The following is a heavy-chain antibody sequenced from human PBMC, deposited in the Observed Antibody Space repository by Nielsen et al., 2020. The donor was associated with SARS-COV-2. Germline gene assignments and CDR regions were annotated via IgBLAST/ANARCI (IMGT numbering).Heavy chain of an antibody. D-gene: IGHD2-2*01. J-gene: IGHJ5*02. CDR1: GGSISGGSYY. CDR3: ARASRVPAASGGAGWFDP. V-gene: IGHV4-61*02. CDR2: IYTSGST. Sequence: SETLSLTCTVSGGSISGGSYYWSWIRQPAGKGLEWIGRIYTSGSTNYNPSLKSRVTISVDTSKNQFSLKLSSVTAADTAVYYCARASRVPAASGGAGWFDPWGQGTLVTVSS.